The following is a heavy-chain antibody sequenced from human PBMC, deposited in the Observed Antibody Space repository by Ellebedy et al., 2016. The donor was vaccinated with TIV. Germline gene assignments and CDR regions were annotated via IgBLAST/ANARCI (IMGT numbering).Heavy chain of an antibody. V-gene: IGHV4-39*01. J-gene: IGHJ5*02. D-gene: IGHD4-17*01. CDR2: IYYSGST. CDR1: GGSISSNNYY. Sequence: MPSETLSLTCTVSGGSISSNNYYWGWIRQPPGKGLEWIGSIYYSGSTYYNPSLKSRVTISVDTSKNQFSLKLSSVTAADTAVYYCASRESTVTTGASMGFDPWGQGTLVTVSS. CDR3: ASRESTVTTGASMGFDP.